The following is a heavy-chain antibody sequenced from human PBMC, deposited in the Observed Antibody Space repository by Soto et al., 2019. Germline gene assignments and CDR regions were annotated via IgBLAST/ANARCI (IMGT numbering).Heavy chain of an antibody. J-gene: IGHJ5*02. CDR2: IYYSGST. V-gene: IGHV4-59*04. D-gene: IGHD2-2*02. Sequence: SETLSLTCTVSGGSISSYYWSWIRQPPGKGLEWIGYIYYSGSTYYDPSLKSRVTISVDTSKNQFSLKLSSVTAADTAVYYCARHVPATAIPDRSNWFDPWGQGTLVTVSS. CDR3: ARHVPATAIPDRSNWFDP. CDR1: GGSISSYY.